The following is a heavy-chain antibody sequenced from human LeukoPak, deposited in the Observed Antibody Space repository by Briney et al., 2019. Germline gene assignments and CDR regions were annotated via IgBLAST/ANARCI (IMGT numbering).Heavy chain of an antibody. CDR3: ARDPLGGDWFDP. V-gene: IGHV1-2*02. CDR2: MNPKSGGT. J-gene: IGHJ5*02. Sequence: GASVKVSCKASGYTFTGYYVHWVRQAPGQGLEWMGWMNPKSGGTNYAQKFEARVTMNRDTSISTAYMELSRLRFDDTAVYYCARDPLGGDWFDPWGQGTLVTVSS. D-gene: IGHD1-26*01. CDR1: GYTFTGYY.